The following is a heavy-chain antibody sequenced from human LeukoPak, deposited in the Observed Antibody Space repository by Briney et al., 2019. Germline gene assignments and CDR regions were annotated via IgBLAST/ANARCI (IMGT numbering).Heavy chain of an antibody. J-gene: IGHJ4*02. CDR2: ISGSGGST. CDR1: GFTFSSYA. Sequence: HPGGSLRLSCAASGFTFSSYAMSWVRQAPGKGLEWVSAISGSGGSTYYADSVKGRFTISRDNAKNSLYLQMNSLRAEDTGVYYCARFSGSNLFAYWGQGTLVTVSS. V-gene: IGHV3-23*01. CDR3: ARFSGSNLFAY. D-gene: IGHD1-26*01.